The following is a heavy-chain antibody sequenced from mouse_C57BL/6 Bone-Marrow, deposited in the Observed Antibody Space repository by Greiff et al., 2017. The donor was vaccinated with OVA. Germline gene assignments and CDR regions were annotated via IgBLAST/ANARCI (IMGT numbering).Heavy chain of an antibody. CDR3: ARNDYDDFDV. J-gene: IGHJ1*03. V-gene: IGHV1-81*01. CDR1: GYTFTSYG. D-gene: IGHD2-4*01. CDR2: IYPRSGNT. Sequence: VMLVESGAELARPGASVKLSCKASGYTFTSYGISWVKQRTGQGLEWIGEIYPRSGNTYYNEKFKGKATLTADKSSSTAYMELRSLTSEDSAVYFCARNDYDDFDVWGTGTTVTVSS.